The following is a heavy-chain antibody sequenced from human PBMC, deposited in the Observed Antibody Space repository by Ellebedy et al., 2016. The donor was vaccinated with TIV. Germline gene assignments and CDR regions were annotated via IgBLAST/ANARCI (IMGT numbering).Heavy chain of an antibody. V-gene: IGHV1-2*02. CDR3: ARSKWGNWFDP. CDR1: GYTFTGYY. D-gene: IGHD3-16*01. Sequence: AASVKVSCKASGYTFTGYYMHWVRQAPGQGLEWMGWINPNSGGTNYAQKFQGRVTMTRDTSISTAYMELSRLRSDNTAVYYCARSKWGNWFDPWGQGTLVTVSS. CDR2: INPNSGGT. J-gene: IGHJ5*02.